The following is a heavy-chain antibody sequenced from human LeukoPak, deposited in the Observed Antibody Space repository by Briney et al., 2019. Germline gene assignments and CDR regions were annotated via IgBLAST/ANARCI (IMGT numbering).Heavy chain of an antibody. J-gene: IGHJ4*02. CDR3: ARTRGRGYYYSPDY. V-gene: IGHV1-46*01. CDR1: GYTVTTDY. D-gene: IGHD3-22*01. CDR2: INPSGGST. Sequence: ASVKVSCKASGYTVTTDYMHWVRQAPGQGLEWMGIINPSGGSTSYAQKFQGRVTMTRDTSTSTVYMDLSSLRSEDTAVYYCARTRGRGYYYSPDYWGQGTLVTVSS.